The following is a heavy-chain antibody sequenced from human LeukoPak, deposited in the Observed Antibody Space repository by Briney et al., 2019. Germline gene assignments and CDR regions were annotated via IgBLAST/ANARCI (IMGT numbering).Heavy chain of an antibody. CDR3: ARAHYDFWSGYYLLFYFDY. J-gene: IGHJ4*02. CDR1: GGSFSGYY. V-gene: IGHV4-34*01. CDR2: INHSGST. Sequence: SETLSLTCAVYGGSFSGYYWSWIRQPPGKGLEWIGEINHSGSTNYNPSLKSRVTISVDTPKNQFSLKLSSVTAADTAVYYCARAHYDFWSGYYLLFYFDYWGQGTLVTVSS. D-gene: IGHD3-3*01.